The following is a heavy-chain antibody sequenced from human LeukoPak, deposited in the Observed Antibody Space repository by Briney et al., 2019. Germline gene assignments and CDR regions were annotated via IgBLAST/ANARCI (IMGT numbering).Heavy chain of an antibody. CDR2: IRYDGSNK. Sequence: GGSLRLSCAASGFTFSSYGMHWVRQAPGKGLEWVAFIRYDGSNKYYADSVEGRFTISRDSSKNTLYLQMNSLRADDTAVYYCAKIMAQYCSGGSCNEIDYWGQGTLVTVSS. J-gene: IGHJ4*02. CDR1: GFTFSSYG. D-gene: IGHD2-15*01. V-gene: IGHV3-30*02. CDR3: AKIMAQYCSGGSCNEIDY.